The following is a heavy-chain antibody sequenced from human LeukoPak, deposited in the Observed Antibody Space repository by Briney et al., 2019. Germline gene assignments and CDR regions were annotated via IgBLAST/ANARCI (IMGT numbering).Heavy chain of an antibody. Sequence: GGSLRLSCAASGFTFSGYGMHWVRQAPGKGLEWVAFIRYDGSNEYYADSVKGRFTISRDKSKNTLSLQMNGLRVENTAVYYCAKVMPPGRIRFYSYYMDVWGKGTTVTVS. V-gene: IGHV3-30*02. CDR2: IRYDGSNE. J-gene: IGHJ6*03. CDR1: GFTFSGYG. D-gene: IGHD2-15*01. CDR3: AKVMPPGRIRFYSYYMDV.